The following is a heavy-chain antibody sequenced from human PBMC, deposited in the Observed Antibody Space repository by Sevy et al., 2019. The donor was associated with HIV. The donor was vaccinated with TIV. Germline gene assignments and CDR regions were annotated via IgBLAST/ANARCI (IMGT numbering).Heavy chain of an antibody. V-gene: IGHV1-8*01. Sequence: ASVKVSCKASGYTFTSYDINWVRQATGQGLEWMGWMNPNSGNTGYAQKFQGRVTMTRNTSISKAYMELSSLRSEETAEYYCARTEPGIAAYGMDVWGQGTTVTVSS. D-gene: IGHD6-13*01. J-gene: IGHJ6*02. CDR1: GYTFTSYD. CDR3: ARTEPGIAAYGMDV. CDR2: MNPNSGNT.